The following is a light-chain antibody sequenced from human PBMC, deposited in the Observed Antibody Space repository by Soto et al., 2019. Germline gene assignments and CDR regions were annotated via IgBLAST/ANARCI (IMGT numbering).Light chain of an antibody. V-gene: IGKV3-20*01. Sequence: EIVLTQSPGTLSLSPGERATLSGRASQSISSSYLAWYQQKPGQAPRLLVYGASSRATGIADRFSGSGSGTDFTLTISRLEPEDFAVYYCQQYGSSRTFGQGTKV. J-gene: IGKJ1*01. CDR1: QSISSSY. CDR2: GAS. CDR3: QQYGSSRT.